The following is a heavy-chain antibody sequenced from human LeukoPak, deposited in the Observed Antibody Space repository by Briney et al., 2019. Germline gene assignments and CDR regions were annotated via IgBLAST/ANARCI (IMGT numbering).Heavy chain of an antibody. CDR3: ARGQSCSSTSCFFDY. CDR2: ISGSGGNT. Sequence: GGSLRLSCAASGFTYSTYAMSWVRQAPGKGLEWVSTISGSGGNTYYADSVKGRFTISRDNSKNTLYLQMNSLRAEDTAVYYCARGQSCSSTSCFFDYWGQGTLVTVSS. V-gene: IGHV3-23*01. CDR1: GFTYSTYA. D-gene: IGHD2-2*01. J-gene: IGHJ4*02.